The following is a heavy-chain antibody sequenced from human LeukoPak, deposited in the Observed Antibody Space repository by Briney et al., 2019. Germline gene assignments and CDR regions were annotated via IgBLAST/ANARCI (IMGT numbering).Heavy chain of an antibody. D-gene: IGHD4-23*01. CDR3: ARGDYGGNSPYFDY. CDR2: IYHSGST. Sequence: PSETLSLTCTVSGGSISSYYWSWIRQPPGKGLEWIGYIYHSGSTYYNPSLKSRVTISVDRSKNQFSLKLSSVTAADTAVYYCARGDYGGNSPYFDYWGQGTLVTVSS. J-gene: IGHJ4*02. V-gene: IGHV4-59*12. CDR1: GGSISSYY.